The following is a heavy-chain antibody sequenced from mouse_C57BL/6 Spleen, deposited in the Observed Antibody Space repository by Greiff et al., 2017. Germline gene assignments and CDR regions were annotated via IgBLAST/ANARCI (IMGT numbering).Heavy chain of an antibody. CDR3: ARPTVVATEEYYFDY. D-gene: IGHD1-1*01. J-gene: IGHJ2*01. CDR2: ISSGSSTI. CDR1: GFTFSDYG. V-gene: IGHV5-17*01. Sequence: AASGFTFSDYGMHWVRQAPEKGLEWVAYISSGSSTIYYADTVKGRFTISRDNAKNTLFLQMTSLRSEDTAMYYCARPTVVATEEYYFDYWGQGTTLTVSS.